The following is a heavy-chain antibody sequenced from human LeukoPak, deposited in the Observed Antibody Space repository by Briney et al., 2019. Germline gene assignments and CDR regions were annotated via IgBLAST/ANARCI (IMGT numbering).Heavy chain of an antibody. J-gene: IGHJ4*02. V-gene: IGHV3-23*01. CDR3: AKAPVTGRSDY. CDR1: GFTFSNYA. CDR2: ISGSGGST. D-gene: IGHD6-19*01. Sequence: GGSLRLSCVASGFTFSNYAMNWVRQAPGKGLEWVSGISGSGGSTYYADSVKGRFTISRDNSKNTLFLQMNSLRAEDTAVFYCAKAPVTGRSDYWGQGTLVTVSS.